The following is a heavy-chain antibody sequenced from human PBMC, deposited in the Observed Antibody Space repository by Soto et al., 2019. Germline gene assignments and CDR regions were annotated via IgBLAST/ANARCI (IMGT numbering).Heavy chain of an antibody. CDR1: GYTFTNYG. CDR2: ISGYNGNT. V-gene: IGHV1-18*01. CDR3: AREGPAPYYYYGMDV. Sequence: QVQAVQSGDEVKKPGASVKVSCKASGYTFTNYGFSWVRQAPGQGLEWMGWISGYNGNTKYAEKFQGRVTMTTDTSTSTAHMELRSLRSDDTAVYYCAREGPAPYYYYGMDVWGQGTAVTVSS. J-gene: IGHJ6*02.